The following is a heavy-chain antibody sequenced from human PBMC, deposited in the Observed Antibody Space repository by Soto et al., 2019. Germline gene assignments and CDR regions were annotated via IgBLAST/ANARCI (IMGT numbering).Heavy chain of an antibody. D-gene: IGHD4-17*01. CDR1: GFGFRSYA. Sequence: GGSLRLSCAASGFGFRSYAMSWVRQAPGKGPEWVSGVSATGGSTYYADSVKGRFTISRDNSKATLYLQMNSLTAEDTALYYCAKDPNGDYVGAFDIWGQGTVVTVSS. CDR2: VSATGGST. V-gene: IGHV3-23*01. J-gene: IGHJ3*02. CDR3: AKDPNGDYVGAFDI.